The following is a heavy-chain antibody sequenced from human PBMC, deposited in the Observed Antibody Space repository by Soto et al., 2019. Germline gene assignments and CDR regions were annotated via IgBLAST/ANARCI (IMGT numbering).Heavy chain of an antibody. CDR1: GYTFTTYW. CDR2: IYPGDSDT. J-gene: IGHJ6*02. D-gene: IGHD3-10*01. CDR3: ARSGSGTYERSKYYFYGMDV. Sequence: PGESLKISCKGSGYTFTTYWIAWVRQRPGKGLEWMGIIYPGDSDTKYSPSFQGQVTISADKSISTAYLQWSDLKASDSATYYCARSGSGTYERSKYYFYGMDVWGQGATVTVS. V-gene: IGHV5-51*01.